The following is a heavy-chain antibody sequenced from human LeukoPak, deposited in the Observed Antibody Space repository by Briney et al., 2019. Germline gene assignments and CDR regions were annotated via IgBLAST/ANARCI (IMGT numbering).Heavy chain of an antibody. CDR1: GGSFSGYY. V-gene: IGHV4-34*01. CDR3: ARGRQQWLAYYFDY. D-gene: IGHD6-19*01. CDR2: INHSGST. Sequence: SETLSLTCAVYGGSFSGYYWSWIRQPPGKGLGWIGEINHSGSTNSNPSLKSRVTFSVDTSKNLFSLKLSSVTAADTAVYYCARGRQQWLAYYFDYWGQGTLVTVSS. J-gene: IGHJ4*02.